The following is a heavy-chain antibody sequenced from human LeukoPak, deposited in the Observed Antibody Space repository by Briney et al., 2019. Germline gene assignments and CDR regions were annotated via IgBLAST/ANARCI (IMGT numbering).Heavy chain of an antibody. CDR2: TNHSGST. V-gene: IGHV4-34*01. CDR1: GGSFSGYY. D-gene: IGHD5-24*01. CDR3: ARGGKDGYNYPYNWFDP. J-gene: IGHJ5*02. Sequence: SETLSLTCAVYGGSFSGYYWSWIRQPPGKGLEWIGETNHSGSTNYNPSLKSRVTISVDTSKNQFSLKLSSVTAADTAVYYCARGGKDGYNYPYNWFDPWGQGTLVTVSS.